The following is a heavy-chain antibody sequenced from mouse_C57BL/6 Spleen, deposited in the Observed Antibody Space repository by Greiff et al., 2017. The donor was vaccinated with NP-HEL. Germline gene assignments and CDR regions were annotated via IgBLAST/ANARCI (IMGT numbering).Heavy chain of an antibody. D-gene: IGHD3-2*02. CDR2: ISDGGSYT. CDR1: GFTFSSYA. V-gene: IGHV5-4*01. Sequence: DVMLVESGGGLVKPGGSLKLSCAASGFTFSSYAMSWVRQTPEKRLEWVATISDGGSYTYYPDNVKGRFTISRDNAKNNLYLQMSHLKSEDTAMYYCARDQGAYYFDYWGQGTTLTVSS. J-gene: IGHJ2*01. CDR3: ARDQGAYYFDY.